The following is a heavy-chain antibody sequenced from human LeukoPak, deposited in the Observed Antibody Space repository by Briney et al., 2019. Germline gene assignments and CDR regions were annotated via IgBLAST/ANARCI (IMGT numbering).Heavy chain of an antibody. CDR3: ATVGGTMRVGATRDDAFDI. CDR2: FDPEDGET. V-gene: IGHV1-24*01. CDR1: GYTLTELS. D-gene: IGHD1-26*01. Sequence: GASVKVSCKVSGYTLTELSMHWVRQAPGKGLEEMGGFDPEDGETIYAQKFQGRVTMTEDTSTDTAYMELSSLRSEDTAVYYCATVGGTMRVGATRDDAFDIWGQGTMVTVSS. J-gene: IGHJ3*02.